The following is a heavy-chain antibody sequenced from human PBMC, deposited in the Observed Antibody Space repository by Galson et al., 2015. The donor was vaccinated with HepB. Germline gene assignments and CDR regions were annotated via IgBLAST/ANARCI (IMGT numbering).Heavy chain of an antibody. Sequence: SLRLSCAASGFTFSDSYMSWIRQVPGKGLEYLSYIGASGSDTNYVDSVTGRFTISIDNAKNSLYLQMNSLRVYDTAVYYCARHARVPGSWGQGTLVTVSS. J-gene: IGHJ4*02. CDR2: IGASGSDT. V-gene: IGHV3-11*06. CDR1: GFTFSDSY. D-gene: IGHD4/OR15-4a*01. CDR3: ARHARVPGS.